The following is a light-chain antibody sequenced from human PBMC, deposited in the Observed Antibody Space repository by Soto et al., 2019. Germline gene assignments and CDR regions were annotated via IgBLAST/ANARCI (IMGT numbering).Light chain of an antibody. CDR2: EDR. V-gene: IGLV2-14*01. J-gene: IGLJ3*02. CDR1: MRDVGAYNL. Sequence: QSVLTQPASVSGSAGQSITISCSGTMRDVGAYNLVSWYQQHPGTPPNLIIYEDRNRPSGISSRFSCSRSGNTASLTISGLQSEDEGDYYCSAYTARSTLVFGGGTQLTVL. CDR3: SAYTARSTLV.